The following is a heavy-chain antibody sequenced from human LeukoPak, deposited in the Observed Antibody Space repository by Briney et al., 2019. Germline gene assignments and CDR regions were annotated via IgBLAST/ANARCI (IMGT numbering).Heavy chain of an antibody. CDR2: ISWNSGSI. Sequence: PGGSLRLSCAASGFTFDDYAMHWVRQAPRKGLEWVSGISWNSGSIGYADSVKGRFTISRDNAKNSLYLQMNSLRAEDTALYYCAKGLDYGSSAPCGYWGQGTLVTVSS. J-gene: IGHJ4*02. CDR3: AKGLDYGSSAPCGY. D-gene: IGHD3-22*01. V-gene: IGHV3-9*01. CDR1: GFTFDDYA.